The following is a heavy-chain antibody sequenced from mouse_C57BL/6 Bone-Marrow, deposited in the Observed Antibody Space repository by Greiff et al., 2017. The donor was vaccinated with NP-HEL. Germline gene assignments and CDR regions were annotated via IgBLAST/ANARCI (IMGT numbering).Heavy chain of an antibody. D-gene: IGHD2-4*01. CDR1: GYAFTNYL. Sequence: VQLQQSGAELVRPGTSVKVSCKASGYAFTNYLIEWVKQRPGQGLEWIGVINPGSGGTNYNEKFKGKATLTAEKSSSTAYMQLSSLTSEDSAVYFCARDRDYLYAMDYWGQGTSVTVSS. CDR3: ARDRDYLYAMDY. CDR2: INPGSGGT. J-gene: IGHJ4*01. V-gene: IGHV1-54*01.